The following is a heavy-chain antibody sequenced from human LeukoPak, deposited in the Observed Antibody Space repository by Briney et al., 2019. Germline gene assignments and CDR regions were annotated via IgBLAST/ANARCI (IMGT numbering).Heavy chain of an antibody. CDR3: TTPESFDY. V-gene: IGHV3-48*03. Sequence: PGGSLRLSCAASGLTFSSYEMNWVRQAPGKGLEWLSYISNSGGTIYYADSVKGRFTISRDNAKNSLYLQMNSLRAEDTAIYYCTTPESFDYWGQGTLDTVSS. CDR1: GLTFSSYE. D-gene: IGHD1-14*01. J-gene: IGHJ4*02. CDR2: ISNSGGTI.